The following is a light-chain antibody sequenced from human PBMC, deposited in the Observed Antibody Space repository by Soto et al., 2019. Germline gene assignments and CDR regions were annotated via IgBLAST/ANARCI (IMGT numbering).Light chain of an antibody. CDR2: GAS. V-gene: IGKV3-20*01. CDR3: QQYGSSYT. J-gene: IGKJ2*01. CDR1: QSVSSSY. Sequence: EIVLTQSPGTLSLSPGERATLSCRPSQSVSSSYLAWSQQKPGQAPRLLIYGASSRATGIPDRFSGSGSGTDFTLTISRLEPEDFAVYYCQQYGSSYTFGQGTKLEIK.